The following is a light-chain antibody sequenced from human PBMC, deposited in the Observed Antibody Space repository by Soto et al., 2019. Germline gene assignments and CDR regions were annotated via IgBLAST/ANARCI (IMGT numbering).Light chain of an antibody. CDR2: DVS. Sequence: QSVLTQPASVSGSPGQSITISCTGTSSDIGGYNFVSWYQQHPGKAPKFMIYDVSIRPSGVSNRFSGSKSGNTASLTISGLQAEDEAEYYCSSYTSSSRDVFGTGTKVTVL. CDR1: SSDIGGYNF. CDR3: SSYTSSSRDV. V-gene: IGLV2-14*01. J-gene: IGLJ1*01.